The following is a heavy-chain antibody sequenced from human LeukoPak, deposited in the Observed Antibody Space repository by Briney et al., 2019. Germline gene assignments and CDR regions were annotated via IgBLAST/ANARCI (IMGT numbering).Heavy chain of an antibody. CDR3: ARGGGQRITIFGVVTHSYYYYCGMDV. D-gene: IGHD3-3*01. V-gene: IGHV1-8*01. Sequence: ASVKVSCKASGYTFTSYDINWVRQATGQGLEWMGWMNPNSGNTGCAQKFQGRVTMTRNTSISTAYMELSSLRSEDTAVHYCARGGGQRITIFGVVTHSYYYYCGMDVWGQGTTVTVSS. J-gene: IGHJ6*02. CDR1: GYTFTSYD. CDR2: MNPNSGNT.